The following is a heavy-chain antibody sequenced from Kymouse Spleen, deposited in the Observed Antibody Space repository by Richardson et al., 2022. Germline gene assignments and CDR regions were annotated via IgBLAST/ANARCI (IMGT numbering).Heavy chain of an antibody. V-gene: IGHV4-34*01. CDR2: INHSGST. J-gene: IGHJ5*02. D-gene: IGHD6-13*01. CDR3: ARDGIAAAGTENWFDP. Sequence: QVQLQQWGAGLLKPSETLSLTCAVYGGSFSGYYWSWIRQPPGKGLEWIGEINHSGSTNYNPSLKSRVTISVDTSKNQFSLKLSSVTAADTAVYYCARDGIAAAGTENWFDPWGQGTLVTVSS. CDR1: GGSFSGYY.